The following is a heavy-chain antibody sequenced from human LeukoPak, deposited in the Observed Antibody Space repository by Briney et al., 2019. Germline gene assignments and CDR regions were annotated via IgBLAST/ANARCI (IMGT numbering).Heavy chain of an antibody. CDR1: GGSISSGGYY. V-gene: IGHV4-31*03. CDR2: IYYSGST. CDR3: ARDWAREVGPVGMDV. J-gene: IGHJ6*02. Sequence: SQTLSLTCTVSGGSISSGGYYWSWIRQHPGKGLEWIGYIYYSGSTYYNPSLKSRVTISVDTSKNQFSLKLSSVTAADTAVYYCARDWAREVGPVGMDVWGQGTTVTVSS. D-gene: IGHD3-16*01.